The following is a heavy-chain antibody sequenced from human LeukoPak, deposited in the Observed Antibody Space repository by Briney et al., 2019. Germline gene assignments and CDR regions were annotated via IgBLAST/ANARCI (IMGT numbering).Heavy chain of an antibody. Sequence: ASVKVSCKASGYTFTGYYMHWVRQAPGQGLEWMGWINPNSGGTNYAQKFQGRVTMTRDTSISTAYMELSRLRSDDTAVYYCASNSVGNYYYYGMDVWGQGTTVTVSS. CDR3: ASNSVGNYYYYGMDV. CDR1: GYTFTGYY. V-gene: IGHV1-2*02. J-gene: IGHJ6*02. D-gene: IGHD1-20*01. CDR2: INPNSGGT.